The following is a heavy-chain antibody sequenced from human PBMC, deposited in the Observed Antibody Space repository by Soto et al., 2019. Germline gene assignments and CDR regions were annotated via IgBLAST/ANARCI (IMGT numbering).Heavy chain of an antibody. CDR2: INPNSGGT. D-gene: IGHD6-6*01. V-gene: IGHV1-2*02. Sequence: GASVKVSCKASGYTFTGYYIHWVRQAPGQGLEWMGWINPNSGGTNFAQKFQGRVTVTRDTSIGTAYMELTSLRSDDTAVYYCARWEQLVLGFDIWGQGTMVTVSS. J-gene: IGHJ3*02. CDR1: GYTFTGYY. CDR3: ARWEQLVLGFDI.